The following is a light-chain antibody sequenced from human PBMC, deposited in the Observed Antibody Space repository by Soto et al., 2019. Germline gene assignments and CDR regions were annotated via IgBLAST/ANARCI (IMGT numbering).Light chain of an antibody. Sequence: EIVLTQSPGTLSLSPGERATLSCRASQSFSSSYLAWYQQKPGQAPRLLIYGASSSATGIPDRFSGSGSGTDFTLTISRLEPEDFAVYYCQQYGSSPLTFGQGTKLEIK. CDR3: QQYGSSPLT. CDR2: GAS. V-gene: IGKV3-20*01. CDR1: QSFSSSY. J-gene: IGKJ2*01.